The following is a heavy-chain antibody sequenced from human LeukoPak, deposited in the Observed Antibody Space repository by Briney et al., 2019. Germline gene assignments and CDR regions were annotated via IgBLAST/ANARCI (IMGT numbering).Heavy chain of an antibody. Sequence: GGSLRLSCAASGFTFSSYSMNWVRQAPGKGLEWVSSISFNNAIFYADSVKGRFTISRDNAKNSLYLQMYSLRVEDTGVYYCAREQTRGGDLDYWGQGGLVTVSS. CDR3: AREQTRGGDLDY. CDR1: GFTFSSYS. CDR2: ISFNNAI. V-gene: IGHV3-69-1*01. D-gene: IGHD2-21*02. J-gene: IGHJ4*02.